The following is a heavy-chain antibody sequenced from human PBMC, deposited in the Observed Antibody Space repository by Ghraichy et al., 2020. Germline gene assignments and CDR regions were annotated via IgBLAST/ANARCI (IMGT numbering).Heavy chain of an antibody. J-gene: IGHJ4*02. CDR3: ASMKDQQLVRQPFDY. CDR2: ISASGANT. D-gene: IGHD6-13*01. V-gene: IGHV3-23*01. CDR1: GFIFNNYA. Sequence: GGSLRLSCAASGFIFNNYAMSWVRQAPGKGLEWVSAISASGANTYYADSVKGRFTISRDNSKNTLYLQMNSLRADDTAVYYCASMKDQQLVRQPFDYWGQGTLVTVSS.